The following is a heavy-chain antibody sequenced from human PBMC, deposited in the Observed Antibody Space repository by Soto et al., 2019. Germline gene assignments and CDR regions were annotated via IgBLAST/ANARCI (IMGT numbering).Heavy chain of an antibody. Sequence: PSETLSLTCTVSGGSISSGGYYWSWIRQHPGKGLEWIGYIYYSGSTYYNPSLKSRVTISVDTSKNQFSLKLSSVTAADTAVYYCAISPPEQWLVPYFVYWGQGTLVTVSS. D-gene: IGHD6-19*01. J-gene: IGHJ4*02. CDR3: AISPPEQWLVPYFVY. CDR2: IYYSGST. V-gene: IGHV4-31*03. CDR1: GGSISSGGYY.